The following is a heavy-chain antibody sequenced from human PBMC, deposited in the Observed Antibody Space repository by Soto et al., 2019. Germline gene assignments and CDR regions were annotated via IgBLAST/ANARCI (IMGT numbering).Heavy chain of an antibody. J-gene: IGHJ4*02. V-gene: IGHV1-18*01. CDR2: ISAYNGNR. CDR3: ARDGITLAGSFDY. CDR1: GYTFFNYG. D-gene: IGHD6-19*01. Sequence: QVQLVQSGAEVKKPGASVKVSCQASGYTFFNYGISWVRQAPGHGLEWMGGISAYNGNRNYAGKFQGRATFTTETSTGKAYMELRSLRSDATAVYYCARDGITLAGSFDYWGQGTLVTVSS.